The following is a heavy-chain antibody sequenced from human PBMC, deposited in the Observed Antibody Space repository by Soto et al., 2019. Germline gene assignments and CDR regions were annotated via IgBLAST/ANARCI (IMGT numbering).Heavy chain of an antibody. CDR2: ISNDGNDE. Sequence: LXXSFVAFGFPFSDCTLHWVRRAPGKGLEWVAVISNDGNDESYSYSVKGRFTISRDNSKTTVYLHMNSLRADDMAVYHCARDMRHDYASGRLDYLGQGTLVTVYS. CDR1: GFPFSDCT. CDR3: ARDMRHDYASGRLDY. J-gene: IGHJ4*02. D-gene: IGHD3-10*01. V-gene: IGHV3-30-3*01.